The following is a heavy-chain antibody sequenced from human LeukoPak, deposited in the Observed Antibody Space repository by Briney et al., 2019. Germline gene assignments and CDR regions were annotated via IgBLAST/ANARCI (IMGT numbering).Heavy chain of an antibody. V-gene: IGHV4-59*04. D-gene: IGHD5-24*01. J-gene: IGHJ4*02. CDR2: IYYSGST. CDR3: ARPRDNGDHFDY. Sequence: SETLSLTCTVSGGSISSYYWSWIRQPPGKGLEWIGSIYYSGSTYYNPSLKSRVSISVDTSKTQFSLRLSSVTAADTAVYYCARPRDNGDHFDYWGRGTLVTVSS. CDR1: GGSISSYY.